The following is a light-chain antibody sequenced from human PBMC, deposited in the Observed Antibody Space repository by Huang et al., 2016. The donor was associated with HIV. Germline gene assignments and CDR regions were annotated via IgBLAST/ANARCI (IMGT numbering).Light chain of an antibody. J-gene: IGKJ1*01. V-gene: IGKV1-5*03. CDR1: QSISRW. Sequence: DIEMTQSPSTLSASVGDSVTITCRASQSISRWLAWYQQTPGKAPKLLIYKASNLESGVPARFSGSGSGTEFTLTISSLQPDDFATYYCQQYSGLGTFGQGTKVEIK. CDR2: KAS. CDR3: QQYSGLGT.